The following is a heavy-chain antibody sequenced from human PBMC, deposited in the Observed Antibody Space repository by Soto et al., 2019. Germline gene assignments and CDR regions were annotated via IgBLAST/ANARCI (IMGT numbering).Heavy chain of an antibody. CDR1: GGSISSSSYY. CDR3: AKVYYDSSGYPNWFDP. CDR2: IYYSGST. D-gene: IGHD3-22*01. Sequence: SETLSLTCTVSGGSISSSSYYWGWIRKPPGKGLEWIGSIYYSGSTYYNPSLKSRVTISVDTSKNQFSLKLSSVTAADTAVYYCAKVYYDSSGYPNWFDPWGQGTLVTVSS. V-gene: IGHV4-39*01. J-gene: IGHJ5*02.